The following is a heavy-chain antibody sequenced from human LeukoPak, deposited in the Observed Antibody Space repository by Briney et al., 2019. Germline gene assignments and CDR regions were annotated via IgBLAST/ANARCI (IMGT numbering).Heavy chain of an antibody. CDR2: ISYDGSNK. CDR3: AKGLGIAAAVYYFDY. D-gene: IGHD6-13*01. J-gene: IGHJ4*02. CDR1: GFTFSSYA. V-gene: IGHV3-30-3*01. Sequence: GGSLRLSCAASGFTFSSYAMHWVRQAPGKGLEWVAVISYDGSNKYYADSVKGRFTISRDNSKNTLYLQMNSLRAEDTAVYYCAKGLGIAAAVYYFDYWGQGTLVTVSS.